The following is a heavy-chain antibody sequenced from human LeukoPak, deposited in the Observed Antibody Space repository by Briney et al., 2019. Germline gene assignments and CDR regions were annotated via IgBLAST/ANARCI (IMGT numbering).Heavy chain of an antibody. CDR3: ARAYYYDSSGYSDYCDY. V-gene: IGHV1-18*01. J-gene: IGHJ4*02. CDR2: INAYNGNT. D-gene: IGHD3-22*01. CDR1: GYTFTSYG. Sequence: ASVKGSCKASGYTFTSYGISWVRQAPGQGLEWMGWINAYNGNTNYAQKLQGRFTITTDTYTSTAYMELRSLRSDDTAVYYCARAYYYDSSGYSDYCDYWGQGTLVTVSS.